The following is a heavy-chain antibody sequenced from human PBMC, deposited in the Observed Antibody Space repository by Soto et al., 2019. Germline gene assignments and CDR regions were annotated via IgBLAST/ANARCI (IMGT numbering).Heavy chain of an antibody. V-gene: IGHV1-69*08. CDR1: GGTFSSYT. D-gene: IGHD6-6*01. Sequence: QVQLVQSGAEVKKPGSSVKVSCKASGGTFSSYTISWVRQAPGQGLEWVGRIIPILGIANYAQKFQGRVTITADKSTSTAYMELSSMRSEATAVYYCAREGQLVPRFDYCGQGTLVTVSS. CDR2: IIPILGIA. J-gene: IGHJ4*02. CDR3: AREGQLVPRFDY.